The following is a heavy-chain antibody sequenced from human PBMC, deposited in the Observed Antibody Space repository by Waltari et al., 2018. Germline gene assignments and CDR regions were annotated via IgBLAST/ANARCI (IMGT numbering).Heavy chain of an antibody. Sequence: QVQLVQSGAEVKKPGASVKVSCKASGYTFTGYYMHWVRQAPGQGLEWMGRITPNRGGTNYAEKLQGRVAMTRDTSISTAYMELSRLRSGDTAVYYCASTAMGLDYWGQGTLVTVSS. CDR3: ASTAMGLDY. CDR2: ITPNRGGT. J-gene: IGHJ4*02. CDR1: GYTFTGYY. V-gene: IGHV1-2*06. D-gene: IGHD5-18*01.